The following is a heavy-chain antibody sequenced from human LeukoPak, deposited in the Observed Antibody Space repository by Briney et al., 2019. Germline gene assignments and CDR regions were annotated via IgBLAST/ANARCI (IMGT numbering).Heavy chain of an antibody. J-gene: IGHJ5*02. CDR3: ARAINDYSNYEVLTDNWFDP. V-gene: IGHV4-61*03. CDR1: GDSISSGDYY. D-gene: IGHD4-11*01. Sequence: ETSETLSLTCTVSGDSISSGDYYWSWIRQPPGKGLEWIGYIYYSGSTNYNPSLKSRVTISVDTSKNHFSLKLSSVTAADTAVYYCARAINDYSNYEVLTDNWFDPWGQGTLVTVSS. CDR2: IYYSGST.